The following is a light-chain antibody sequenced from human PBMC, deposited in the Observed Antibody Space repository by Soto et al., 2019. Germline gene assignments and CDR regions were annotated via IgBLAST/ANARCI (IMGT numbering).Light chain of an antibody. Sequence: QSALTQPASVSGSPGQSITISCAGTRDDIGAYDYVSWYQQHPGNAPKLLVYGVTNRPSGVSDRFSGSKSGNTASLTISGLQAEDEADYYFNSYTNSSAVVFGGGTKLTVL. CDR3: NSYTNSSAVV. V-gene: IGLV2-14*01. CDR1: RDDIGAYDY. CDR2: GVT. J-gene: IGLJ2*01.